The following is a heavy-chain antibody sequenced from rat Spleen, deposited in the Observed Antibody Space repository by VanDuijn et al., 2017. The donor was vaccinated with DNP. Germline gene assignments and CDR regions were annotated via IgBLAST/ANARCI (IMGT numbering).Heavy chain of an antibody. J-gene: IGHJ2*01. CDR2: ISPSGGNT. Sequence: EVQLVESGGGLVQPGRSLQLSCAASGFTFSNSDMAWVRQAPTKGLEWVASISPSGGNTYSRDSVKGRFTISRDNAKSTLYLQMNSLRSEDMATYYCARRYYGSYFDYWGQGVMVTVSS. CDR1: GFTFSNSD. D-gene: IGHD1-6*01. V-gene: IGHV5-25*01. CDR3: ARRYYGSYFDY.